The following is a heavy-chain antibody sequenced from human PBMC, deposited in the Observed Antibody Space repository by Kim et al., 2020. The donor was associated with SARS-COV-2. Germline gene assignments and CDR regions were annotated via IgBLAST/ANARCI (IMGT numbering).Heavy chain of an antibody. J-gene: IGHJ4*02. CDR2: ISHSGTT. V-gene: IGHV4-4*02. D-gene: IGHD6-19*01. Sequence: SETLSLTCAVSGGPISNSWWSWVRQPPGMGLEWIGEISHSGTTNYNASLRSRGTISVDKSNNQFSLKLTSVTAADTAVYYCAQSSSRRCLDYWGQGTLVTVSS. CDR1: GGPISNSW. CDR3: AQSSSRRCLDY.